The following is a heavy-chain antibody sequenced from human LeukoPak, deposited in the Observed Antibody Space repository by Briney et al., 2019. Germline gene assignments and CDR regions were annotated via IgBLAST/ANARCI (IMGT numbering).Heavy chain of an antibody. V-gene: IGHV4-34*01. Sequence: PSETLSLTCAVYSGSFSGYYWSWIRQPPGKGLEWIGEINHSGSTNYNPSLKSRVTISVDTSKNQFSLKLSSVTAADTAVYYCARPELGYCSSNSCLFAFDIWGQGTMVTVSS. J-gene: IGHJ3*02. CDR2: INHSGST. D-gene: IGHD2-2*01. CDR3: ARPELGYCSSNSCLFAFDI. CDR1: SGSFSGYY.